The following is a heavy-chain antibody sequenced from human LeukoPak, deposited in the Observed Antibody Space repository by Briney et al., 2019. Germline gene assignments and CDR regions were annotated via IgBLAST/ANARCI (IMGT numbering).Heavy chain of an antibody. D-gene: IGHD5-12*01. CDR2: ISAYNGNT. V-gene: IGHV1-18*01. Sequence: ALVKVSCKASGYTFTIYSISWVRQAPGQGLEWMGWISAYNGNTNYAQNLQGRVTMTTDTSTTTAYMELRSLRSDDTAVYYCARRLPPDAFDIWGQGTMVTVSS. CDR3: ARRLPPDAFDI. J-gene: IGHJ3*02. CDR1: GYTFTIYS.